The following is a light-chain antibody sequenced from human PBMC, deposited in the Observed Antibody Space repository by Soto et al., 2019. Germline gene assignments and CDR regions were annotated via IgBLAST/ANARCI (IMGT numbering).Light chain of an antibody. J-gene: IGKJ4*01. Sequence: EIVLTQSPATLSFSPGERAALSCRASQSVSSYLAWYQQKPGQAPRLLIYDASKRATGIPARFSGCGSGTDFTLTISSREPEDFAVYFCQQRSNWPSTFGGVTKVEI. CDR3: QQRSNWPST. CDR2: DAS. CDR1: QSVSSY. V-gene: IGKV3-11*01.